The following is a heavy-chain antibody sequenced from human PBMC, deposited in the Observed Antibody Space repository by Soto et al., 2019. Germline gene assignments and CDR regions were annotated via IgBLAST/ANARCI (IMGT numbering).Heavy chain of an antibody. CDR3: ASGGGYDTEAYFDY. D-gene: IGHD3-9*01. J-gene: IGHJ4*02. V-gene: IGHV3-21*01. CDR2: ISSGSSYI. Sequence: EVQLVESGGGLVKPGGSLRLSCAASGFTFSSYSMNWVRQAPGKGLEWVSAISSGSSYIYYADSVKGRFTISRDNAKNSLYLQMNSLRAEDTAVYYCASGGGYDTEAYFDYWGQGTLVTVST. CDR1: GFTFSSYS.